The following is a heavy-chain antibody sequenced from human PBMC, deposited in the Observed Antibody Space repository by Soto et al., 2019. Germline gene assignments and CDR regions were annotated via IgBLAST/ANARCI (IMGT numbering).Heavy chain of an antibody. Sequence: SETLSLTCTVSGGSISSSSYYWGWIRQPPGKGLEWIGSIYYSGSTYYNPSLKSRVTISVDTSKNQFSLKLSSVTAADTAVYYCARLGVAAATELLYYYYGMDVWGQGTTVTVSS. CDR2: IYYSGST. V-gene: IGHV4-39*01. J-gene: IGHJ6*02. CDR3: ARLGVAAATELLYYYYGMDV. D-gene: IGHD2-15*01. CDR1: GGSISSSSYY.